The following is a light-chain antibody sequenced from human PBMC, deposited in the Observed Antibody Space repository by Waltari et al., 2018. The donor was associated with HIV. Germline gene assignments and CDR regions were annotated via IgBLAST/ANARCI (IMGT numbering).Light chain of an antibody. CDR2: DVT. Sequence: QSALTQPASVSGSPGQSITISCTGTTSDVGGYDFVSWFQQHPGKAPHLLIYDVTNRPSGTSYRFSGSKSGATASLTISGLQAEDEADDYCSSYATNTTVIFGGGTKVTVL. V-gene: IGLV2-14*03. J-gene: IGLJ2*01. CDR3: SSYATNTTVI. CDR1: TSDVGGYDF.